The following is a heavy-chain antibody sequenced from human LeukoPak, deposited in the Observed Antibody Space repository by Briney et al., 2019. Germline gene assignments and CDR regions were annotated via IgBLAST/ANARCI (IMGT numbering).Heavy chain of an antibody. CDR2: ISGSGGST. CDR1: GFTFSSYG. CDR3: AKNYRPWEPHGYYYYMAV. D-gene: IGHD1-26*01. J-gene: IGHJ6*03. Sequence: GGSLRLSCAASGFTFSSYGMHWVRQAPGKGLEWVSAISGSGGSTYYADSVKGRFTISRDNSKNTLYLQMNSLRAEDTAVYYCAKNYRPWEPHGYYYYMAVWGKGTTVTVSS. V-gene: IGHV3-23*01.